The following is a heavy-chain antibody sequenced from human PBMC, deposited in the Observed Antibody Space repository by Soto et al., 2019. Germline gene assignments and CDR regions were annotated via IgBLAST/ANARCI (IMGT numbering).Heavy chain of an antibody. D-gene: IGHD6-6*01. CDR2: IKSKTDGGTT. J-gene: IGHJ4*02. CDR3: TTHSSSSSWFDY. V-gene: IGHV3-15*01. Sequence: GGSLRLSCAASGFTFSNAWMSWVRQAPGKGLEWVGRIKSKTDGGTTDYAAPVKGRFTISRDDSKNTLYLQMNSLKTEDTAVYYCTTHSSSSSWFDYWGQGTLVTVSS. CDR1: GFTFSNAW.